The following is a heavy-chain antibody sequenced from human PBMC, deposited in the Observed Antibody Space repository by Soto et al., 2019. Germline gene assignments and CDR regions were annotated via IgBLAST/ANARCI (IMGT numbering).Heavy chain of an antibody. V-gene: IGHV3-66*01. CDR1: GFTVSSNY. J-gene: IGHJ4*02. CDR3: ARDRSYSNYDGFDY. Sequence: EVQLVESGGGLVQPGGSLRLSCAASGFTVSSNYMNWVRQAPGKGLEWVSVFFSDGRTYYAESVKGRFTMSRDNSKNTLYLRMNMLRAEDTAVYYCARDRSYSNYDGFDYWGQGTLVTVSS. D-gene: IGHD4-4*01. CDR2: FFSDGRT.